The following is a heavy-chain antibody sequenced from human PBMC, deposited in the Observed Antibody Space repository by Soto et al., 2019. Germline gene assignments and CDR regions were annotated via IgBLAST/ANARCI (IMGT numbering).Heavy chain of an antibody. J-gene: IGHJ4*02. Sequence: QVKLVQSGAEVKKPGASVKVSCEASGYTFNSYGITWVRQAPGQGLEWIGWISAYNGKTNYAQNLQGRVTMTTDTSTSTAYMELRSLRFDDTAVYFCARRPRDRAPDFWGQGTLVTVSS. D-gene: IGHD3-22*01. CDR3: ARRPRDRAPDF. V-gene: IGHV1-18*01. CDR1: GYTFNSYG. CDR2: ISAYNGKT.